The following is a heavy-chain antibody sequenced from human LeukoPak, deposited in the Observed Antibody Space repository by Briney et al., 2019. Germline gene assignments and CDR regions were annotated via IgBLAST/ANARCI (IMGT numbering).Heavy chain of an antibody. J-gene: IGHJ3*02. CDR1: GGSITNYY. V-gene: IGHV4-59*08. CDR3: ARHGKGVTYFYTFDI. D-gene: IGHD2/OR15-2a*01. Sequence: PSETLSLTCTVSGGSITNYYWRWIRQPPGEGVEWIGYVYASGATNSNPAVKRRVTISVDTSKNQFSLKLSSVTAADTAVYYCARHGKGVTYFYTFDIWGQGTVVAVSS. CDR2: VYASGAT.